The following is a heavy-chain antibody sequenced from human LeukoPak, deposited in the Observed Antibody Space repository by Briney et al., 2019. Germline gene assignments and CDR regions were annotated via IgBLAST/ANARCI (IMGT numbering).Heavy chain of an antibody. CDR3: ARLRFSSSWDLSNYFDY. V-gene: IGHV4-39*01. Sequence: SETLSLTCTVSGGSISSSRYYWGWIRQPPGKGLEWIGSIYYSGSTYYNPSLKSRVTISVDTSKNQFSLKLSSVTAADTAVYYCARLRFSSSWDLSNYFDYWGQGTLVTVSS. J-gene: IGHJ4*02. CDR2: IYYSGST. CDR1: GGSISSSRYY. D-gene: IGHD6-13*01.